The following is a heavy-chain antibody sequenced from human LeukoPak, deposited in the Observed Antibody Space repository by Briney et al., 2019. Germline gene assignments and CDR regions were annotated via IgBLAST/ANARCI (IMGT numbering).Heavy chain of an antibody. V-gene: IGHV6-1*01. CDR1: GDSVSSNSAA. J-gene: IGHJ4*02. Sequence: SQTLSLTCAISGDSVSSNSAAWNWIRQSPSRGLEWLGRTYYRSKWYNDYAVSVESRMTINPDTSKNQFSLQLNSVTPEDTAVYYCARETTPLIYSGYDYRFDYWGQGTLVTVSS. D-gene: IGHD5-12*01. CDR3: ARETTPLIYSGYDYRFDY. CDR2: TYYRSKWYN.